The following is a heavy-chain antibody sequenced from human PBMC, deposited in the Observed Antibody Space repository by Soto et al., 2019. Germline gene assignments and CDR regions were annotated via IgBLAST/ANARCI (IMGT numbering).Heavy chain of an antibody. Sequence: SETLSLTCTVSGGSISTYYWSWIRQPPGKGLEWIGNIYYSGSTNYNPSLRSRVTISVDTSKNQFSLKLSSVTAADTAVYYCATSRTGYSFRFDYWGQGTLVTVSS. V-gene: IGHV4-59*01. D-gene: IGHD3-9*01. CDR1: GGSISTYY. CDR3: ATSRTGYSFRFDY. CDR2: IYYSGST. J-gene: IGHJ4*02.